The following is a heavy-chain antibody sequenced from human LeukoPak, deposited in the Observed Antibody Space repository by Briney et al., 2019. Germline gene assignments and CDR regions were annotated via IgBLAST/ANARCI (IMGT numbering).Heavy chain of an antibody. CDR3: ARDRADGYNPGAFDI. CDR1: GFIFSSYS. V-gene: IGHV3-48*01. D-gene: IGHD5-24*01. Sequence: GGSLRLSCAASGFIFSSYSMNWVRQAPGKGPEWISFISSVSSTIFYADSVKGRFNISRDNVKNSLYLQMNSLRAEDTAVYYCARDRADGYNPGAFDIWGQGTMVTVSS. CDR2: ISSVSSTI. J-gene: IGHJ3*02.